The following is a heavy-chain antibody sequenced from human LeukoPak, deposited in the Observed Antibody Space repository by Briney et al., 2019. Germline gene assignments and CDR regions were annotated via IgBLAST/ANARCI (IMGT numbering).Heavy chain of an antibody. CDR1: GVIFSNYW. CDR3: ARGGGYSYGSFDY. Sequence: GGSLRLSCAASGVIFSNYWMHWVRQAPGKGLVWVSRINRDGSSTSYADSVKGRFTISRDNAKNTLYLQMNSLRAEDTAAYYCARGGGYSYGSFDYWGQGTLVTVSS. J-gene: IGHJ4*02. D-gene: IGHD5-18*01. V-gene: IGHV3-74*01. CDR2: INRDGSST.